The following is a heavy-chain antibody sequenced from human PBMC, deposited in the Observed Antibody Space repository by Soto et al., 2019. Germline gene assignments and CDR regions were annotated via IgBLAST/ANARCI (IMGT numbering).Heavy chain of an antibody. Sequence: ASVKVSWKISGYANTELSGHWVRQAPGKGLEWMGGFDPEDGETIYAQKFQGRVTMTEDTSTDTAYMELSSLRSEDTAVYYCATDHDTYYYDSSGYRPRSFDYWGQGTLVTVSS. J-gene: IGHJ4*02. CDR2: FDPEDGET. CDR3: ATDHDTYYYDSSGYRPRSFDY. CDR1: GYANTELS. V-gene: IGHV1-24*01. D-gene: IGHD3-22*01.